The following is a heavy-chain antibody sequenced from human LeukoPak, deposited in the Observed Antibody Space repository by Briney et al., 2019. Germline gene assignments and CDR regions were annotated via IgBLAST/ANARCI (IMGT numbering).Heavy chain of an antibody. J-gene: IGHJ4*02. CDR2: ISSSGSTI. Sequence: GGSLRLSCAASGFTFSSYEMNWVRQAPGKGLEWVSYISSSGSTIYYADSVKGRFTISRDNAKNSLYLQMNSLRAEDTAVYYCARDLPRGGSYYFDYWGQGTLATVSS. V-gene: IGHV3-48*03. D-gene: IGHD3-16*01. CDR3: ARDLPRGGSYYFDY. CDR1: GFTFSSYE.